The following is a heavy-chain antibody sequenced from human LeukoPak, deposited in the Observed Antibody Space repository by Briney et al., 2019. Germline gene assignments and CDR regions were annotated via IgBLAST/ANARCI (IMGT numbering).Heavy chain of an antibody. CDR2: ISAYNGNT. J-gene: IGHJ5*02. D-gene: IGHD1-26*01. V-gene: IGHV1-18*01. CDR3: ARDRSDAGEPDNWFDP. Sequence: ASVKVSCKASGNTFTNNGISWVRQAPGQGLEWMGWISAYNGNTNYAQKFQGRVTMTTDTSTSTAYMELRSLRSEDTAVYYCARDRSDAGEPDNWFDPWGQGTLVTVSS. CDR1: GNTFTNNG.